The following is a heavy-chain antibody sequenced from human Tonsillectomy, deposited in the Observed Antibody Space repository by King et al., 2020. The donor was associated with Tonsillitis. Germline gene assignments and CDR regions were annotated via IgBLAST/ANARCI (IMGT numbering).Heavy chain of an antibody. D-gene: IGHD2-21*01. J-gene: IGHJ4*02. CDR1: GYTLSELS. CDR2: FDPEDDET. Sequence: VQLVESGAEVKKPGASVKVSCKVSGYTLSELSMHWVRQAPGKGLEWMGGFDPEDDETIYAQKFQGRVTMTEDTSTDTAYMELSSLRSEDTAVYYCAAGRAYCGGDCHPPDYWGQGTLVTVSS. CDR3: AAGRAYCGGDCHPPDY. V-gene: IGHV1-24*01.